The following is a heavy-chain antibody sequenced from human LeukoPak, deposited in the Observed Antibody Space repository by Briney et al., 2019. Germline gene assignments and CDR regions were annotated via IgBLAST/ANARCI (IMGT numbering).Heavy chain of an antibody. Sequence: PGGSLRLSCAASGFTFSSYSMNWVRQAPGKGLEWVSSISRSSSYIYYADSVKSRFTISRDNAKNSLYLQMNSLRAEDTAVYYCASDSPVRGVILYWGRGTLVTVSS. CDR3: ASDSPVRGVILY. CDR1: GFTFSSYS. J-gene: IGHJ4*02. CDR2: ISRSSSYI. V-gene: IGHV3-21*01. D-gene: IGHD3-10*01.